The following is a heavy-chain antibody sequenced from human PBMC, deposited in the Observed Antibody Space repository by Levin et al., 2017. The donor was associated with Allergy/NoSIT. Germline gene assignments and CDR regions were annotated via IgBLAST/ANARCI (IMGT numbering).Heavy chain of an antibody. CDR3: ARDGPYGSGSPRNYYYYYMDV. V-gene: IGHV3-30-3*01. CDR2: ISYDGSNK. J-gene: IGHJ6*03. D-gene: IGHD3-10*01. Sequence: PGESLKISCAASGFTFSSYAMHWVRQAPGKGLEWVTVISYDGSNKYYADSVKGRFTISRDNSKNTLYLQMNSLRAEDTAVYYCARDGPYGSGSPRNYYYYYMDVWGKGTTVTVSS. CDR1: GFTFSSYA.